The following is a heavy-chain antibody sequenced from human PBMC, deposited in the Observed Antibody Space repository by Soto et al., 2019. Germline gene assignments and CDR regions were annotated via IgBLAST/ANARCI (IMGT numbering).Heavy chain of an antibody. D-gene: IGHD5-18*01. CDR1: GFTFSTYG. CDR2: IWYDGSNK. V-gene: IGHV3-33*01. CDR3: GRDGALGDTAVVDS. Sequence: QVQLVESGGGVVQPGKSLRLSCAASGFTFSTYGMHWVRQAPGKGLEWVAVIWYDGSNKYHGDSLKGRFTISRDNSKNTLYLHINNLRAEDTAVYHCGRDGALGDTAVVDSWGQGTLVTVSS. J-gene: IGHJ4*02.